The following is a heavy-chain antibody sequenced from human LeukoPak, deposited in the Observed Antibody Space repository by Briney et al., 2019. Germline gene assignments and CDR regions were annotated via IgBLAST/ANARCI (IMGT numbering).Heavy chain of an antibody. CDR1: GFTFTYHW. D-gene: IGHD4-23*01. CDR3: VTLTSAVNYYAFDM. J-gene: IGHJ3*02. V-gene: IGHV3-74*01. Sequence: GGSLRLSCAAPGFTFTYHWVHWVRQAPGKGLLWVSRINYDGTSTSHADSVKSRFSISRDNAKNTVSLQMNSLIAEDTAVYYCVTLTSAVNYYAFDMWGQGTMVTVSS. CDR2: INYDGTST.